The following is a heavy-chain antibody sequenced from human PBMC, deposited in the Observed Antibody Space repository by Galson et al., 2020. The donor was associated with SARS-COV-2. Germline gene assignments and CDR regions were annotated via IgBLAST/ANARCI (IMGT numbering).Heavy chain of an antibody. CDR2: IIPIFGTA. Sequence: SVKVSCKASGGTFSSYAISWVRQAPGQGLEWMGGIIPIFGTANYAQKFQGRVTITADESTSTAYMELSSLRSEDTAVYYCARDILTGYYQLRAFDIWGQGTMVTVSS. J-gene: IGHJ3*02. D-gene: IGHD3-9*01. CDR3: ARDILTGYYQLRAFDI. V-gene: IGHV1-69*13. CDR1: GGTFSSYA.